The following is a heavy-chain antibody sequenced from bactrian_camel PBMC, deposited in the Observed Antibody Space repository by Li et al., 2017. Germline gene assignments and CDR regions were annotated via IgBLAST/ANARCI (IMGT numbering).Heavy chain of an antibody. V-gene: IGHV3S6*01. D-gene: IGHD3*01. Sequence: HVQLVESGGGLVRPGGSLRLSCVTSGFTFTSYRMAWVRQVPGKGLEWVGGIASSGDEIAYADSVKGRFTISRDNAKNTLYLQLNRLKTEDTAMYYCARVKHGPSGMDYWGKGTQVTVS. CDR2: IASSGDEI. CDR1: GFTFTSYR. J-gene: IGHJ7*01.